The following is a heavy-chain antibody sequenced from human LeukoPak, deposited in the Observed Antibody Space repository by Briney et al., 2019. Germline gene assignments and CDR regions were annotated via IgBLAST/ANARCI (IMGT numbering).Heavy chain of an antibody. CDR1: SGSVSSGSYY. J-gene: IGHJ4*02. D-gene: IGHD3-16*01. CDR2: IYYSGST. CDR3: ARDLGGMVHFDY. Sequence: SETLSLTCTVSSGSVSSGSYYWSWIRQPPGKGLEWIGYIYYSGSTNYNPSLKSRVTISVDTSKNQFSLKLSSVTAADTAVYYCARDLGGMVHFDYWGQGTLVTVSS. V-gene: IGHV4-61*01.